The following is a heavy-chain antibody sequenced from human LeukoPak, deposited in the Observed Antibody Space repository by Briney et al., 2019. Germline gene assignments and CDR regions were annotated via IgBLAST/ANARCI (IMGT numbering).Heavy chain of an antibody. CDR2: IYYSGST. CDR1: GRSISCYN. Sequence: SETLSLTCTVSGRSISCYNWRWSRQPPGKGLEWIGYIYYSGSTNYNPSLKSRVTISVDTSKNQFSLKLSAVTAADTAVDSWPRRTTICEVATGPRFDPWGQGTLVTVSS. CDR3: PRRTTICEVATGPRFDP. J-gene: IGHJ5*02. V-gene: IGHV4-59*01. D-gene: IGHD3-3*01.